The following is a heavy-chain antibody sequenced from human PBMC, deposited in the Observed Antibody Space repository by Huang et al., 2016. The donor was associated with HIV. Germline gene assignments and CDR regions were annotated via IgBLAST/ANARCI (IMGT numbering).Heavy chain of an antibody. CDR1: GGTFTTYT. J-gene: IGHJ4*02. Sequence: QVQLVQSGAEVKKPGSSLKVSCKASGGTFTTYTITWVRQAPGQGLEWMGGIIPSVGTPSYAQKFQGRVTITADESTSTAYMELSSLRSEDTAVYYCAREYYYDNSGYYFDYWGQGTLVTVSS. D-gene: IGHD3-22*01. CDR2: IIPSVGTP. V-gene: IGHV1-69*13. CDR3: AREYYYDNSGYYFDY.